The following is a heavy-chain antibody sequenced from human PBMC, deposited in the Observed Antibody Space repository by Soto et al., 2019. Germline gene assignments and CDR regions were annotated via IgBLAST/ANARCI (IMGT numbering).Heavy chain of an antibody. V-gene: IGHV3-30*03. CDR3: ARGGRQWLVTSDFNY. D-gene: IGHD6-19*01. J-gene: IGHJ4*02. Sequence: VQLVESGGGVVQPGRSLRLSCAASGFTFSDYAMHWVRQAPGMGLEWVAVVSHDGRNTHYADSVKGRFTISRDSSKNTVSLEMTSLRAEDTAVYYCARGGRQWLVTSDFNYWGQGALVTVSS. CDR1: GFTFSDYA. CDR2: VSHDGRNT.